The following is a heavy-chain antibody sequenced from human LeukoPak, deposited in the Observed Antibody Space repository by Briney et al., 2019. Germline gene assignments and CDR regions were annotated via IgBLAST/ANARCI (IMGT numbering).Heavy chain of an antibody. J-gene: IGHJ5*02. CDR2: IYYSGST. CDR3: ARAWRDYDYVWGSYRLSWFDP. Sequence: SETLSLTCTVSGGSISSSSYYWGWIRQPPGKGLEWIGSIYYSGSTYYNPSLKSRVTISVDTSKNQFSLKLSSVTAADTAVYYCARAWRDYDYVWGSYRLSWFDPWGQGTLVTVSS. CDR1: GGSISSSSYY. D-gene: IGHD3-16*02. V-gene: IGHV4-39*07.